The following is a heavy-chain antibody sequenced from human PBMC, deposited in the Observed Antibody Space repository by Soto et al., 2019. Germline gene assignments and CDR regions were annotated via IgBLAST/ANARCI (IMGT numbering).Heavy chain of an antibody. D-gene: IGHD3-16*01. Sequence: GASVKVSCKASGGTFSSYAISWGRQAPGQGLEWMGGIIPIFGTANYAQKLQGRVTMTTDTSTSTAYMELRSLRSDDTAVYYCARVGPYYYYYYMDVWGKGTTVTVSS. CDR2: IIPIFGTA. CDR3: ARVGPYYYYYYMDV. V-gene: IGHV1-69*05. CDR1: GGTFSSYA. J-gene: IGHJ6*03.